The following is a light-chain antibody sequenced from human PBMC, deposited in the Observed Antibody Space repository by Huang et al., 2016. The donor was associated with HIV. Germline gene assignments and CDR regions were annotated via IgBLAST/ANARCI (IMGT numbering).Light chain of an antibody. CDR2: AAS. CDR3: QESYSTPWT. V-gene: IGKV1-39*01. CDR1: QNIRNY. Sequence: DIQMTQSPSSQSASVGDRVTITCRASQNIRNYLNWYKQKPGKDPNLLIYAASTLQTGVPTRFSGSGSGTDFTLTISSLQPEDFATYYCQESYSTPWTFGQGTKVEI. J-gene: IGKJ1*01.